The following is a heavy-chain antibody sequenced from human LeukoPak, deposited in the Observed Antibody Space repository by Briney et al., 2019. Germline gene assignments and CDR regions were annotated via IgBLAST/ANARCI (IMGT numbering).Heavy chain of an antibody. CDR1: GGTFSSYA. D-gene: IGHD1-14*01. Sequence: SVKVSCKASGGTFSSYAISWVRQAPGQGPEWMGGIIPIFGTANYAQKFQGRVTITTDESTSTAYMELSSLRSEDTAVYYCARGGRWVAYNWNHGPYYYYYMDVWGKGTTVTVSS. CDR2: IIPIFGTA. J-gene: IGHJ6*03. CDR3: ARGGRWVAYNWNHGPYYYYYMDV. V-gene: IGHV1-69*05.